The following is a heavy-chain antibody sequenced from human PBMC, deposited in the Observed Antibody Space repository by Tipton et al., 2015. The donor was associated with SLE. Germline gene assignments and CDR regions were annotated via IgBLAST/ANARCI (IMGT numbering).Heavy chain of an antibody. CDR1: GGFIRSGDYS. J-gene: IGHJ4*02. Sequence: TLSLTCTVSGGFIRSGDYSWSWIRQPAGKALEWIGRISSSGNTNYNPSLMSRVTIPADTSKNQFSLQLRSVTAADTAVYYCARGRTLDNIVDYWGQGTLVTVSS. CDR3: ARGRTLDNIVDY. D-gene: IGHD2/OR15-2a*01. V-gene: IGHV4-61*02. CDR2: ISSSGNT.